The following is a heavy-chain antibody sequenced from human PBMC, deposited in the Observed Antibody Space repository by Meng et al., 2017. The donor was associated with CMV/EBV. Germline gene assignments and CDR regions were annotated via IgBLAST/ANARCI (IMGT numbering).Heavy chain of an antibody. CDR1: GFTFSSYS. V-gene: IGHV3-21*01. CDR3: ARSYYGSGTFDY. Sequence: GGSLRLSCAASGFTFSSYSMNWVRQAPGKGLEWVSSISSSSYIYYADSVKGRFTISRDNAKNSLYLQMNSLRAEDTAVYYCARSYYGSGTFDYWGQGTLVTVSS. CDR2: ISSSSYI. D-gene: IGHD3-10*01. J-gene: IGHJ4*02.